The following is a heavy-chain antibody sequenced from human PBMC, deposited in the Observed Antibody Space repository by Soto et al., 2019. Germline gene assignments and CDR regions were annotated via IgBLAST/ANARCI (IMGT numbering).Heavy chain of an antibody. D-gene: IGHD2-21*02. CDR2: IYYSGST. V-gene: IGHV4-34*01. CDR3: ARQRTSVVTQAYFDV. Sequence: SETLSLTCAVYGGSFSGYYWSWIRQPPGKGLEWIGSIYYSGSTYNNPSLRSRVSMSIDTSKDQFSLKLKSVTAADTALYFCARQRTSVVTQAYFDVWGPGSLVTVSS. CDR1: GGSFSGYY. J-gene: IGHJ4*02.